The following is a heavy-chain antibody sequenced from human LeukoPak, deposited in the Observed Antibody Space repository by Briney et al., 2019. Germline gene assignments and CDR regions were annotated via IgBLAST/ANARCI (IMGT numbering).Heavy chain of an antibody. CDR2: ISYDGSNK. CDR3: AKGLESSGYYYRPDVFDI. CDR1: GFTFSSYG. J-gene: IGHJ3*02. V-gene: IGHV3-30*18. D-gene: IGHD3-22*01. Sequence: QPGRSLRLSCAASGFTFSSYGMHWVRQAPGKGLEWVAVISYDGSNKYYADSVKGRFTISRDNSKNTLYLQMNSLRAEDTAVYYCAKGLESSGYYYRPDVFDIWGQGTMVTVSS.